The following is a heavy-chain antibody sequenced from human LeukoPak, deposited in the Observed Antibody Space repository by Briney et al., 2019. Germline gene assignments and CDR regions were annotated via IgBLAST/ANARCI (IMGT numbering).Heavy chain of an antibody. Sequence: ASVKVSCKASGYTFTSYGTSWVRQAPGQGLEWMGWISAYNGNTNYAQKLQGRVTMTTDTSASTAYMELRSLRSDDTAVYYCARGYYYDSSAPTDYWGQGTLVTVSS. J-gene: IGHJ4*02. V-gene: IGHV1-18*01. CDR1: GYTFTSYG. CDR2: ISAYNGNT. D-gene: IGHD3-22*01. CDR3: ARGYYYDSSAPTDY.